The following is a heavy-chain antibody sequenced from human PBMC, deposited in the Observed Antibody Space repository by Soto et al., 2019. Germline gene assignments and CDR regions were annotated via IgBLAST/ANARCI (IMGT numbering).Heavy chain of an antibody. D-gene: IGHD2-15*01. CDR3: ARWYEGAAASPRYSVGLDV. J-gene: IGHJ6*01. CDR1: GGSCSGYY. V-gene: IGHV4-34*01. CDR2: INHSGST. Sequence: WGTPALTCAVYGGSCSGYYWSWVRQPPGKRLEWIGEINHSGSTNYNPSLKSRVTISVDTSKNQFSLKLSSVTAADTAVYYCARWYEGAAASPRYSVGLDVWGPVSMVT.